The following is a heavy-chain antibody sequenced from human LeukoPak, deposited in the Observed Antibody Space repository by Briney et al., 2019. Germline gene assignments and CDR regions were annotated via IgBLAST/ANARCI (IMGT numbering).Heavy chain of an antibody. D-gene: IGHD5-24*01. V-gene: IGHV3-53*01. Sequence: GGSLRLSCAPSGLTVSTNYMSWVRQVPGKGLEWVSLIYSSGSTYYADSVKGRFTISRDHSKNTLYLQMNSLTAEDTAVYYCARTSLSGDGYKVGYFDYWGQGTLVTVSS. CDR2: IYSSGST. CDR3: ARTSLSGDGYKVGYFDY. J-gene: IGHJ4*02. CDR1: GLTVSTNY.